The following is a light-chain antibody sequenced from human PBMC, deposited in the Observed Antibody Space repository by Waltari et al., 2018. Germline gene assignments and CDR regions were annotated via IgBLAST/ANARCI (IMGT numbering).Light chain of an antibody. CDR2: DVN. Sequence: QSALTQPASVSGSPGQSITLSCTGTSNDIGDYDFVSWYQHPPGKAPKLVLYDVNKRPSGISYRFSGSKSGNTASLTIVGLQAEDEAVYYCSSYATTSPLLFGGGTKLTVL. V-gene: IGLV2-14*03. CDR3: SSYATTSPLL. CDR1: SNDIGDYDF. J-gene: IGLJ2*01.